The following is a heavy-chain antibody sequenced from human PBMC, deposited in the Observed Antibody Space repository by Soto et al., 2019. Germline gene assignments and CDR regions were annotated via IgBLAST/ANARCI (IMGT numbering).Heavy chain of an antibody. J-gene: IGHJ4*02. CDR1: GFTFSSYS. V-gene: IGHV3-21*01. Sequence: GGSLRLSCAASGFTFSSYSMNWVRQAPGKGLEWVSSISSSSSYIYYADSVKGRFTISRDNAKNSLYLQMNSLRAEDTAVYYCASPLHTTGTIPHRNWGQGTLVTVSS. CDR3: ASPLHTTGTIPHRN. D-gene: IGHD1-1*01. CDR2: ISSSSSYI.